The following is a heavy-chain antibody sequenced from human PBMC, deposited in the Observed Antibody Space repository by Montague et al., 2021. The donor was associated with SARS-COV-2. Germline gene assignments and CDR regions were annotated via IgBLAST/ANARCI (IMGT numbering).Heavy chain of an antibody. D-gene: IGHD5-18*01. V-gene: IGHV3-66*01. CDR3: ARDEGYGYSSRGLDV. CDR2: IYRGGKT. Sequence: SLRLSCAVSGFSVSDNYMNWVRQAPGKGLEWVSIIYRGGKTYYADSVKGRFTISRDDSDNAVYLQMTRLTAVDSAVYYCARDEGYGYSSRGLDVWGQGTTVSVSS. CDR1: GFSVSDNY. J-gene: IGHJ6*02.